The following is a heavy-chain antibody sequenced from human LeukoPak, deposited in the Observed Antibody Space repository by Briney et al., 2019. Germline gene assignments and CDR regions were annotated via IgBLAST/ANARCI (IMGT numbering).Heavy chain of an antibody. Sequence: GGSLRLSCAASGFTFSDYYMSWIRQAPGKGLEWVSDTSSSGSIIHYADSVKGRFTISRDNPKNSLYLQMNSLRAEDTVIYYCARALISTGALCDGFDISGQGTMVTVSS. D-gene: IGHD1-14*01. V-gene: IGHV3-11*04. CDR3: ARALISTGALCDGFDI. CDR2: TSSSGSII. J-gene: IGHJ3*02. CDR1: GFTFSDYY.